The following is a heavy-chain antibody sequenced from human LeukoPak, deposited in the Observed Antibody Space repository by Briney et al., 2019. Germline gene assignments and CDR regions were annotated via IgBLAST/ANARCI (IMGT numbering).Heavy chain of an antibody. CDR2: IYHSGNT. CDR1: GYSISSGYY. CDR3: AREMNSGSYRRHYGMDV. Sequence: SETLSLTCTVSGYSISSGYYWGWIRQPPGKGLEWIASIYHSGNTYYNPSLKSRVTISVDTSKNQFSLKLSSVTAADTAVYYCAREMNSGSYRRHYGMDVWGHGTTVTVSS. J-gene: IGHJ6*02. D-gene: IGHD1-26*01. V-gene: IGHV4-38-2*02.